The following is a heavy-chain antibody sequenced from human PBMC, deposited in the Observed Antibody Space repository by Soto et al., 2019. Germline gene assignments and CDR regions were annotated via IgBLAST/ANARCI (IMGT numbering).Heavy chain of an antibody. CDR3: ARARRDSSSSYYYYYMDV. Sequence: KQSQTLSLTCTVSGGSISSYYWSWIRQPPGKGLEWIGYIYYSGSTNYNPSLKSRVTISVDTSKNQFSLKLSSVTAADTAVYYCARARRDSSSSYYYYYMDVWGKGTTVTVSS. J-gene: IGHJ6*03. V-gene: IGHV4-59*01. D-gene: IGHD6-6*01. CDR2: IYYSGST. CDR1: GGSISSYY.